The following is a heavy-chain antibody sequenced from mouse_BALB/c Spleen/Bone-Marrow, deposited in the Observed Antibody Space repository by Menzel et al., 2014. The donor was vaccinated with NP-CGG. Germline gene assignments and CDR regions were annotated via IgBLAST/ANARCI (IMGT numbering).Heavy chain of an antibody. D-gene: IGHD2-4*01. J-gene: IGHJ3*01. CDR2: IDPANGNT. Sequence: VQLQQSGAELVKPGASVKLSCTASGFNIKDTYMHWVKQRPEQGLEWIGRIDPANGNTKYDPKFQGKATITADTSSNTAFLQLSSLTSEDTAVYYCAVYDYEGFAYRGQGTLVTVSA. V-gene: IGHV14-3*02. CDR3: AVYDYEGFAY. CDR1: GFNIKDTY.